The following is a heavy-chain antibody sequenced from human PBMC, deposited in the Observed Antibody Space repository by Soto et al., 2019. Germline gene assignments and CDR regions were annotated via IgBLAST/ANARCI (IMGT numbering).Heavy chain of an antibody. CDR3: AREMSSLGIGRKPYYFDY. D-gene: IGHD7-27*01. J-gene: IGHJ4*02. V-gene: IGHV3-21*01. Sequence: PGGSLRLSCAAAGLTFSSYSMNWVNQAPGKGLEWVSSISSSSSYIYYADSVKGRFTISRDNAKNSLYLQMNSLRAEDTAVYYCAREMSSLGIGRKPYYFDYWGQGTLVTVSS. CDR2: ISSSSSYI. CDR1: GLTFSSYS.